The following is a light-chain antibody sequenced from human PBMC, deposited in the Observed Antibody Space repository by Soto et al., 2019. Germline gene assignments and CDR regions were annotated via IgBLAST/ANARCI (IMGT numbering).Light chain of an antibody. J-gene: IGKJ5*01. CDR1: ESVSRN. CDR3: QQRSNWA. Sequence: VMALALATVSVSPGERATLSCRASESVSRNLAWYQQKPGQAPRLLIYDASNRATGIPARFSGSGSGTDFTLTISSLEPEDFAVYYCQQRSNWAFGQGTRLEIK. V-gene: IGKV3-11*01. CDR2: DAS.